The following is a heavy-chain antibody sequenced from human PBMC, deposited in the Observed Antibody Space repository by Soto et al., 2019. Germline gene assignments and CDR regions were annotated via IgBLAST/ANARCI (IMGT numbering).Heavy chain of an antibody. V-gene: IGHV2-5*02. D-gene: IGHD5-12*01. J-gene: IGHJ4*02. CDR1: GFSLTTSGVG. CDR3: LYRAKTPRGGYYFDY. Sequence: QITLKESGPTLVKPTQTLTLTCTFSGFSLTTSGVGVGWIRQPPGKTLEWLPLIYWDDDKRHSPFLKSRLTITRDATKNQVVLTMTNMNPVDTATYHCLYRAKTPRGGYYFDYWGQGTLVTVSS. CDR2: IYWDDDK.